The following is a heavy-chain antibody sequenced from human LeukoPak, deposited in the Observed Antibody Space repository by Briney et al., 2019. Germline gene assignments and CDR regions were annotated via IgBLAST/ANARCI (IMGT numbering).Heavy chain of an antibody. D-gene: IGHD5-12*01. Sequence: GGSLRLSCAASGFTLSSYWMSWVRQAPGKGLEWVANIKQDGSEKYYVDSVKGRFTISRDNAKNSLYLQMNSLRAEDTAVYYCAGTLYSGYGLGSLGAFDIWGQGTMVTVSS. CDR2: IKQDGSEK. J-gene: IGHJ3*02. CDR1: GFTLSSYW. V-gene: IGHV3-7*03. CDR3: AGTLYSGYGLGSLGAFDI.